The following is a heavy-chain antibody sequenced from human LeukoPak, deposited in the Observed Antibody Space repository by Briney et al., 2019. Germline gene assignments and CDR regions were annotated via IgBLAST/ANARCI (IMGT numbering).Heavy chain of an antibody. CDR2: INPNSGGT. J-gene: IGHJ4*02. CDR3: ARDSSYFGGSDY. Sequence: GASVKVSCKASGYTFTGYYMHWVRQAPGQGLEWMGWINPNSGGTNYAQKFQGRVTMTRDTSISTAYMELSSLRSDDTAVYHCARDSSYFGGSDYWGQGTLVTVSS. CDR1: GYTFTGYY. D-gene: IGHD3-10*01. V-gene: IGHV1-2*02.